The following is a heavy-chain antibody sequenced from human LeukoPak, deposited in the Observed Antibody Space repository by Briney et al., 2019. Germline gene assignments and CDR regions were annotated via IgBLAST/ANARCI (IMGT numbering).Heavy chain of an antibody. J-gene: IGHJ4*02. Sequence: GGSLRLSCAASGFTFSSYAMSWVRQAPGKGLEWVSAISGSGDSTHYADSVKGRFTISRDNSKNTLHLQINSLRAEDTAVFYFARDFIFGSAPMAYCVYWGEGALVTVSS. CDR1: GFTFSSYA. V-gene: IGHV3-23*01. CDR2: ISGSGDST. D-gene: IGHD3-10*02. CDR3: ARDFIFGSAPMAYCVY.